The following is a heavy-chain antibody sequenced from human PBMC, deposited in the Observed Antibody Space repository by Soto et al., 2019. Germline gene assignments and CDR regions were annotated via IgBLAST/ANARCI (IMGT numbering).Heavy chain of an antibody. J-gene: IGHJ4*02. CDR3: AKTYTGG. Sequence: HPGGSLRLSCTASGFNLRDQALSWVRQAPGGGLEWVSGISGMEDRTNYADFVKGRFFISKDRAKNTLNLQMNGLRDDDTAVYYCAKTYTGGWGQGTQVTVS. V-gene: IGHV3-23*01. CDR2: ISGMEDRT. D-gene: IGHD3-10*01. CDR1: GFNLRDQA.